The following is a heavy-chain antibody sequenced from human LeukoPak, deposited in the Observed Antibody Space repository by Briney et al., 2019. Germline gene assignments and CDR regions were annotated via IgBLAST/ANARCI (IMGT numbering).Heavy chain of an antibody. V-gene: IGHV4-38-2*02. CDR3: ARTTITIFGVVIISHYFDY. D-gene: IGHD3-3*01. CDR2: IYHSGST. CDR1: GYSISSGYY. J-gene: IGHJ4*02. Sequence: PSETLSLTCTASGYSISSGYYWGWIRQPPGKGLEWIGSIYHSGSTYYNPSLKSRVTISVDTSKNQFSLKLSSVTAADTTVYYCARTTITIFGVVIISHYFDYWGQGTLVTVSS.